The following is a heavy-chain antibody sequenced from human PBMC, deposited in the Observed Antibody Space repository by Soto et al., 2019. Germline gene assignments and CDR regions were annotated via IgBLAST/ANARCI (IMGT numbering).Heavy chain of an antibody. Sequence: LRLSCAASGFTFSSYGMHWVRQAPGKGLEWVAVIWYDGSNKYYADSVKGRFTISGDNSKNTLYLQMNSLRAEDTAVYYCASSDSSGHFDYWGQGTLVTVSS. CDR2: IWYDGSNK. D-gene: IGHD3-22*01. CDR1: GFTFSSYG. V-gene: IGHV3-33*01. CDR3: ASSDSSGHFDY. J-gene: IGHJ4*02.